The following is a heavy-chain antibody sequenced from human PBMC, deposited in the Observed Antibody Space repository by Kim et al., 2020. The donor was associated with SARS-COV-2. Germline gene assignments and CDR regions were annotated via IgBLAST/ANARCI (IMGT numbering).Heavy chain of an antibody. CDR1: GGSISSYF. J-gene: IGHJ4*02. V-gene: IGHV4-59*01. CDR2: ISYSGST. CDR3: ARERAMVTDY. D-gene: IGHD5-18*01. Sequence: SETLSLTCTVSGGSISSYFWIWIRQPPGKGLEWIGYISYSGSTNYHPSLKSRVTISLDTSKNQFSLKLSSVTAADTAVYYCARERAMVTDYWGQGTLVTV.